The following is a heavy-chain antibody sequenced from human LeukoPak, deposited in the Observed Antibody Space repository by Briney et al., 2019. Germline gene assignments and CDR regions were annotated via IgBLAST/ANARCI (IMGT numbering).Heavy chain of an antibody. Sequence: SETLSLTCAVYGGSFSGYYWSWIRQPPGKGLEWIGEINHSGSTNYNPSLKSRVTISVDTSKNQFSLKLSSVTAADTAVYYCARWRYCSSTSCYVFDYWGQGTLVTVSS. V-gene: IGHV4-34*01. J-gene: IGHJ4*02. CDR2: INHSGST. D-gene: IGHD2-2*01. CDR1: GGSFSGYY. CDR3: ARWRYCSSTSCYVFDY.